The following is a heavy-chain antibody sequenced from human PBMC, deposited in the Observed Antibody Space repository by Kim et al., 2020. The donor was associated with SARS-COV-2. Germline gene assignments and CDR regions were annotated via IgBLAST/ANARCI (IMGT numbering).Heavy chain of an antibody. V-gene: IGHV4-39*01. J-gene: IGHJ6*02. Sequence: KSRVTISVDTSKNQFSLKLSSVTAADTAVYYCARNYGSGSYFSGDLGMDVWGQGTTVTVSS. D-gene: IGHD3-10*01. CDR3: ARNYGSGSYFSGDLGMDV.